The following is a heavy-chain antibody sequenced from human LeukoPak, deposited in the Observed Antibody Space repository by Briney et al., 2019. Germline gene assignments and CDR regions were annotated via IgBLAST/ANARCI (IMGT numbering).Heavy chain of an antibody. CDR1: EFTFSNYG. D-gene: IGHD3-9*01. V-gene: IGHV3-23*01. Sequence: GGSLRLSCAASEFTFSNYGMSWVRQAPGKGLEWVSAISGSGGSTYYADSVKGRFTISRDNSRNTLYLQMNSLRAEDTAVYYCAKDGGEYYDILTGYYPRLYYMDVWGKGTTVTISS. J-gene: IGHJ6*03. CDR2: ISGSGGST. CDR3: AKDGGEYYDILTGYYPRLYYMDV.